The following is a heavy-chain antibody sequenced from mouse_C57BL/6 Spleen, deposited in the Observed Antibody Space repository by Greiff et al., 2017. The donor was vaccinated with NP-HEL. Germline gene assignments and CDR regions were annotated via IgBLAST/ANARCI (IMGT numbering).Heavy chain of an antibody. Sequence: EVQVVESGGGLVKPGGSLKLSCAASGFTFSDYGMHWVRQAPEKGLEWVAYISSGSSTIYYADTVKGRFTISRDNAKNTLFLQMTSLRSEDTAMYYCARPGAMVTPAWFAYWGQGTLVTVSA. V-gene: IGHV5-17*01. D-gene: IGHD2-2*01. CDR3: ARPGAMVTPAWFAY. J-gene: IGHJ3*01. CDR1: GFTFSDYG. CDR2: ISSGSSTI.